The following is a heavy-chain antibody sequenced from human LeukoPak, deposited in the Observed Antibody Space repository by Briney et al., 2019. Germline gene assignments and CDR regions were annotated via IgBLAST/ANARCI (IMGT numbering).Heavy chain of an antibody. V-gene: IGHV1-69*05. CDR2: IIPIFGTA. J-gene: IGHJ4*02. CDR3: ARLPAVAEGYFDY. CDR1: GGTFSSYA. D-gene: IGHD6-19*01. Sequence: GASVKVSCKASGGTFSSYAISWVRQAPGQGLEWMGGIIPIFGTANYAQKFQGRVTITTDESTSTAYMELSSLRSEDTAVYYCARLPAVAEGYFDYWGQGTLVTVSS.